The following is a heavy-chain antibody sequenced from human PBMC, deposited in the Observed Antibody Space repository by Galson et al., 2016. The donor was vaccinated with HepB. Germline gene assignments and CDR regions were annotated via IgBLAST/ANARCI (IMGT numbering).Heavy chain of an antibody. CDR3: AASPPTGIPPPRFDP. CDR2: VITAFGTA. V-gene: IGHV1-69*06. D-gene: IGHD3-3*01. J-gene: IGHJ5*02. CDR1: GGTFSNYV. Sequence: SVKVSCKASGGTFSNYVISWVRQAPGQGLGWMGGVITAFGTANYAQRFQGRVTITADKSKSTAFMDLSGLTSDDTAVYYCAASPPTGIPPPRFDPWGQGTLVTVSS.